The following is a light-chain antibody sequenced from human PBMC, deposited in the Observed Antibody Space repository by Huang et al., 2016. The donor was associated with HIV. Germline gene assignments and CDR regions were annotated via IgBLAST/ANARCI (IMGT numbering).Light chain of an antibody. V-gene: IGKV3-15*01. Sequence: EIVMTQSPATLSVSPGERATLSCRANQNVSSNLAWYQQKPGQAPRLLIYGASTRSTVIPARFSGSGSWTEFTLTISSLQSEDFAVYYCQQCNNWPSFGQGTKVEIK. CDR3: QQCNNWPS. CDR1: QNVSSN. J-gene: IGKJ1*01. CDR2: GAS.